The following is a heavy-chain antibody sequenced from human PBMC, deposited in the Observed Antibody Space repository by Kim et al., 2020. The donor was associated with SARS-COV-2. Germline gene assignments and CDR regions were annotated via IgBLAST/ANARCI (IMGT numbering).Heavy chain of an antibody. J-gene: IGHJ4*02. CDR3: ARAGDSSEFDY. V-gene: IGHV3-33*01. Sequence: GGSLRLSCAASGFTFSSYGMHWVRQAPGKGLEWVAVIWYDGSNKYYADSVKGRFTISRDNSKNTLYLQMNSLRAEDTAVYYCARAGDSSEFDYWGQGTLVTVSS. CDR2: IWYDGSNK. CDR1: GFTFSSYG. D-gene: IGHD3-16*01.